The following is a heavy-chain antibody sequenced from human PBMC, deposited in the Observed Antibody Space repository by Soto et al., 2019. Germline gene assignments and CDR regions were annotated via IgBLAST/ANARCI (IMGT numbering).Heavy chain of an antibody. D-gene: IGHD2-15*01. CDR3: ASPYCSGGSCYSVYYYYYYGMDV. CDR1: GGTFSSYA. CDR2: IIPIFGTA. J-gene: IGHJ6*02. V-gene: IGHV1-69*13. Sequence: SVKVSCKASGGTFSSYAISWVRQAPGQGLEWMGGIIPIFGTANYAQKFQGRVTITADESTSTAYMELSSLRSEDTAVYYCASPYCSGGSCYSVYYYYYYGMDVWGQGTTVTVSS.